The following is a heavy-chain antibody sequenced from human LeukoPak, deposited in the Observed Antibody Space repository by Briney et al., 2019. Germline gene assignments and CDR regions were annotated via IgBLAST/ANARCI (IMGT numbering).Heavy chain of an antibody. CDR1: GGTFSSYA. CDR3: AIRSGRYYDILTGYYYYYMDV. J-gene: IGHJ6*03. CDR2: IIPIFGTA. D-gene: IGHD3-9*01. Sequence: SVKVSCKASGGTFSSYAISWVRQAPGQGLEWMGGIIPIFGTANYAQKFQGRVTITADKSTSTAYMELSSLRSEDTAVYYCAIRSGRYYDILTGYYYYYMDVWGKGTTVTVSS. V-gene: IGHV1-69*06.